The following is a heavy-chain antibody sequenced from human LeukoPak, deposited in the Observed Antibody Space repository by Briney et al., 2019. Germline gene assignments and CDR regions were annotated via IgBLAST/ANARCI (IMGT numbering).Heavy chain of an antibody. D-gene: IGHD3-10*01. J-gene: IGHJ4*02. CDR2: MNPNSGNT. V-gene: IGHV1-8*01. CDR1: GYTFTSYD. CDR3: ARGRYSRTYYYGSGIFDY. Sequence: ASVKVSCKASGYTFTSYDINWVRQATGQGLEWMGWMNPNSGNTGYAQKFQGRVTMTRNTSISTAYMELSSLRSEDTAVYYCARGRYSRTYYYGSGIFDYWGQGTLVTVSS.